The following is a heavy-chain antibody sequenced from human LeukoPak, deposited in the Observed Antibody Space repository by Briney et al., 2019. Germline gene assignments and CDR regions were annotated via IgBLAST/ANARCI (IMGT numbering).Heavy chain of an antibody. CDR2: IDWNGLKT. V-gene: IGHV3-20*04. Sequence: GGSLRLSCAASGFTFDDYGMTWVRQPPGKGLEWVSSIDWNGLKTGHSDPVKGRFTISRDNAKNSLYLQMNSLRAEDTALYFCARRDAAAGDYLDLWGQGTLVTVSS. D-gene: IGHD6-13*01. CDR1: GFTFDDYG. J-gene: IGHJ5*02. CDR3: ARRDAAAGDYLDL.